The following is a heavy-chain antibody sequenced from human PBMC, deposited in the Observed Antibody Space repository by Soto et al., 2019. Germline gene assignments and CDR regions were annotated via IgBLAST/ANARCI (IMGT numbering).Heavy chain of an antibody. D-gene: IGHD2-2*03. V-gene: IGHV4-34*01. J-gene: IGHJ6*02. CDR3: ARLNGYCVSTNCHGYYGMDV. CDR1: GGSFSGYY. Sequence: PSETLSLTCAVYGGSFSGYYWTWIRQPPGTGLEWIGEINHSGSTNYNPSLKSRVTISVDTSKIQFSLKLTSVTAADTAVYYCARLNGYCVSTNCHGYYGMDVWGQGTTVTVSS. CDR2: INHSGST.